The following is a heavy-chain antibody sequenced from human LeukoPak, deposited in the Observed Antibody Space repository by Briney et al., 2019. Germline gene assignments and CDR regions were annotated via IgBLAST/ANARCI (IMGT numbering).Heavy chain of an antibody. Sequence: ASVKVSCMASGYTFTGHYMHWIRQAPGQGLEWMGWIEPNSGGTHFAQKFQGRLTISRDTSISTAYMELSRLSSDDTAIYYCARDENWGPDYWGQGTLVTVSS. D-gene: IGHD7-27*01. V-gene: IGHV1-2*02. J-gene: IGHJ4*02. CDR2: IEPNSGGT. CDR3: ARDENWGPDY. CDR1: GYTFTGHY.